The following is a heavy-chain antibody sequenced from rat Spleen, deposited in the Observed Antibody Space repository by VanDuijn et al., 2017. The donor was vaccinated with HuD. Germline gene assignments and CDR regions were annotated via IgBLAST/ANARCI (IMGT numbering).Heavy chain of an antibody. Sequence: EVQLVESGGGLVQPGRSLKLSCAASGFTFSSFPMAWVRQTPKKGLEWVATINYDGRSTFYRDSVRDRFTISRDNGKNTLYLQIDSLRSEDTATYYCARGVTTTRFDYWGQGVLVTVSS. CDR3: ARGVTTTRFDY. J-gene: IGHJ2*01. CDR2: INYDGRST. D-gene: IGHD1-10*01. CDR1: GFTFSSFP. V-gene: IGHV5-7*01.